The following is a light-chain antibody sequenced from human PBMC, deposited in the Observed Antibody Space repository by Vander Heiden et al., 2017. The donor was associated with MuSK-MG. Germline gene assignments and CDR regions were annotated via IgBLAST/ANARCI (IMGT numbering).Light chain of an antibody. CDR2: AAS. Sequence: DIQLTQSPSFLSASIGDTVTIACRASWGISRYLAWYQQKPGKAPKLLIYAASTLQSGVPSRFSGSGSGTEFTLTISGLQSEDFATYYCHHLNSYPLTFGGGTKVEIK. J-gene: IGKJ4*01. CDR3: HHLNSYPLT. V-gene: IGKV1-9*01. CDR1: WGISRY.